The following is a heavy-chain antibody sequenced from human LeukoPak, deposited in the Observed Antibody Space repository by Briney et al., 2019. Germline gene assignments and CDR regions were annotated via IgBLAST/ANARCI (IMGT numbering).Heavy chain of an antibody. V-gene: IGHV1-18*01. CDR1: GYTFTSYA. D-gene: IGHD3-22*01. Sequence: ASVKVSCKASGYTFTSYAMHWVRQAPGQRLEWMGWISAYNGNTNYAQKLQGRVTMTTDTSTSTAYMELRSLRSDDTAVYYCARYYYDSSGYYYEVLFYGMDVWGQGNPGHRLL. CDR2: ISAYNGNT. CDR3: ARYYYDSSGYYYEVLFYGMDV. J-gene: IGHJ6*02.